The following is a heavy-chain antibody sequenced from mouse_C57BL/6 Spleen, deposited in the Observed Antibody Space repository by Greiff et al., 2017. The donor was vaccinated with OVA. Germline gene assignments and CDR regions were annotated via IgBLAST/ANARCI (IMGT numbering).Heavy chain of an antibody. D-gene: IGHD1-1*01. Sequence: VQLQQSGAELVKPGASVKLSCKASGYTFTSYWMHWVKQRPGRGLEWIGRIDPNSGGTKYNEKFKSKATLTVDKPSSTAYMQLSSLTSEDSAVYYCAREGPITTVVADFDYWGQGTTLTVSS. CDR1: GYTFTSYW. J-gene: IGHJ2*01. CDR2: IDPNSGGT. CDR3: AREGPITTVVADFDY. V-gene: IGHV1-72*01.